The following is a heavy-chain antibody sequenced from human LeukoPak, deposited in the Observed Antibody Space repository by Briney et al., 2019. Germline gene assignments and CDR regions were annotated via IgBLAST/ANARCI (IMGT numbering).Heavy chain of an antibody. CDR3: AAAVRIAARGGRFDY. J-gene: IGHJ4*02. V-gene: IGHV1-69*05. Sequence: SVKVSCKASGGTFSSYAIGWVRQAPGQGLEWMGGIIPIFGTANYAQKFQGRVTITTDESTSTAYMELSSLRSEDTAVYYCAAAVRIAARGGRFDYWGQGTLVTVSS. CDR1: GGTFSSYA. CDR2: IIPIFGTA. D-gene: IGHD6-13*01.